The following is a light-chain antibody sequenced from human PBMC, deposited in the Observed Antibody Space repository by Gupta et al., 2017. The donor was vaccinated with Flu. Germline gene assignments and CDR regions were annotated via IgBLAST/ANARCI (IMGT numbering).Light chain of an antibody. J-gene: IGLJ1*01. CDR1: KLGDIN. CDR2: QDN. CDR3: QAWDSSFRV. V-gene: IGLV3-1*01. Sequence: SPGETASVTCSGDKLGDINGSWYQQKPGQSPVLVIYQDNKRPSGIPGRFSGSNSGNLATLTISGTQVIDEADYYCQAWDSSFRVFGPGTKVSVL.